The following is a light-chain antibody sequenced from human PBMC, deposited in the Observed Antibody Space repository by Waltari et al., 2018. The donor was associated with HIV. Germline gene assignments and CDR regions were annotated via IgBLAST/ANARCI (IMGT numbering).Light chain of an antibody. CDR1: RYAIGIYHY. J-gene: IGLJ1*01. V-gene: IGLV2-14*01. Sequence: HSVLAQPASVSGPPRQSISLPCSGIRYAIGIYHYVSWYVASPGKVPKVIIYDVTKRASGVSHRFSGSKSGNTAALIISGLQAEDEGHYYCASYRNNTVYVFGSGTQVTVL. CDR3: ASYRNNTVYV. CDR2: DVT.